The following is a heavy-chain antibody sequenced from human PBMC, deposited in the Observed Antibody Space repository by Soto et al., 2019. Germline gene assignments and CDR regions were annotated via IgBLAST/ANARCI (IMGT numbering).Heavy chain of an antibody. Sequence: QVQLQESGPGLVKPSQTLSLTCTVSGGSISSGGYYWSWIRQHPGKGLEWIGYIYYSGSTYYNPSLKSRVTISVDTSKNQSSLKLSSVTAADTAVYYCARANCSGGSCYYFQHWGQGTLVTVSS. V-gene: IGHV4-31*03. CDR1: GGSISSGGYY. D-gene: IGHD2-15*01. CDR2: IYYSGST. J-gene: IGHJ1*01. CDR3: ARANCSGGSCYYFQH.